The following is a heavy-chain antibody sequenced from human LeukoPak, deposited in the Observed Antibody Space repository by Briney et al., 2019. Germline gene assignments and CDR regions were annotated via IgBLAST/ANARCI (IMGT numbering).Heavy chain of an antibody. CDR1: GFTFITYS. Sequence: PGGSLRLSCAASGFTFITYSMTWVRQAPGKGLEWVAFIRYDGSNKYYADSVKGRFTISRDNSKNTLYLQMNSLRAEDTAVYYCAKDFQAASTPWGQGTLVTVSS. D-gene: IGHD6-13*01. CDR3: AKDFQAASTP. J-gene: IGHJ4*02. V-gene: IGHV3-30*02. CDR2: IRYDGSNK.